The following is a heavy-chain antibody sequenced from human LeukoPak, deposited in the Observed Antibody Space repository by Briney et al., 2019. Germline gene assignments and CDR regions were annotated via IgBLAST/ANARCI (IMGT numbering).Heavy chain of an antibody. V-gene: IGHV3-20*04. CDR2: INWNGGST. D-gene: IGHD5-18*01. CDR3: ARGDDDTAMVRGAFDI. Sequence: GGPLRLSCAASGFTFDDYGMSWVRQAPGKGLEWVSGINWNGGSTGYADSVKGRFTISRDNAKNSLYLQMNSLRAEDTALYYCARGDDDTAMVRGAFDIWGQGTMVTVSS. J-gene: IGHJ3*02. CDR1: GFTFDDYG.